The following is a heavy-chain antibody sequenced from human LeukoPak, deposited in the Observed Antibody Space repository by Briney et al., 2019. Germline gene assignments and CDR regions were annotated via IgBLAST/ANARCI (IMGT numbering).Heavy chain of an antibody. CDR3: ARGRRADFGVVIMFVY. CDR2: INPNSGGT. Sequence: ASVKVSCKASGYTFTGYYMHWVRQAPGQGLEWMGWINPNSGGTNYAQKFQGRVTMTRDTSISTAYMELSRLRSDDTAVYYCARGRRADFGVVIMFVYWGQETLVTVSS. V-gene: IGHV1-2*02. J-gene: IGHJ4*02. D-gene: IGHD3-3*01. CDR1: GYTFTGYY.